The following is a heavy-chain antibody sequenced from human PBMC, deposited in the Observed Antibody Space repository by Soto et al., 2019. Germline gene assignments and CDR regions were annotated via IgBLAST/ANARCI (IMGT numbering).Heavy chain of an antibody. D-gene: IGHD3-22*01. J-gene: IGHJ4*02. Sequence: PSETLSLTCTVSGGSISSGDYYWSWIRQPPGKGLEWIGYIYYSGSTYYNPSLKSRVTISVDTSKNQFSLKLSSVTAADTAVYYCARAADYYDSSGYQLDYRGQGTLVTVSS. CDR1: GGSISSGDYY. CDR2: IYYSGST. V-gene: IGHV4-30-4*01. CDR3: ARAADYYDSSGYQLDY.